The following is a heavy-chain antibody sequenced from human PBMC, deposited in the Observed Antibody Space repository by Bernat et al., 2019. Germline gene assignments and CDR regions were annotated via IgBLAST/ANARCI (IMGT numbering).Heavy chain of an antibody. CDR3: ARGYCTSSSCSFLY. J-gene: IGHJ4*02. D-gene: IGHD2-2*01. CDR2: IYNRGST. Sequence: QVQLQQWGAGLLKPSETLSLTCAVYGGSFSGYYWSWIRQPPGKGLEWIGYIYNRGSTDYNPSLKSRVTISVDTSRNQFSLKLNSVTAADTAVYYCARGYCTSSSCSFLYWGQGTLVIVSS. CDR1: GGSFSGYY. V-gene: IGHV4-34*11.